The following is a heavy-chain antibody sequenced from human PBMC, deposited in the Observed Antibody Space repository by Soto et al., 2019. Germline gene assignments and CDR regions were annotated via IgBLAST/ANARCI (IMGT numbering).Heavy chain of an antibody. J-gene: IGHJ5*02. V-gene: IGHV4-59*01. D-gene: IGHD6-13*01. Sequence: PSETLSLTCTVSGGSISSYYWSWIRQPPGKGLEWIGYIYYSGSTNCNPSLKSRVTISVDTSKNQFSLKLSSVTAADTAVYYCARGRDSSSWYWFDPWGQGVMVTVSS. CDR3: ARGRDSSSWYWFDP. CDR2: IYYSGST. CDR1: GGSISSYY.